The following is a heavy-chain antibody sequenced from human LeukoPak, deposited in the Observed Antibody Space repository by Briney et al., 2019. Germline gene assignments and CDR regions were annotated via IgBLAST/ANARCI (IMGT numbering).Heavy chain of an antibody. J-gene: IGHJ4*02. D-gene: IGHD2-2*01. V-gene: IGHV4-61*01. CDR1: GGSVSSGSYY. Sequence: SETLSLTCTVSGGSVSSGSYYWSWIRQPPGKGLEWIGYIYYSGSTNYNPSLKSRVTISVDTSKNQFSLKLSSVTAADTAVYYCARVRCSSTSCYVDYWGQGTLVTVPS. CDR3: ARVRCSSTSCYVDY. CDR2: IYYSGST.